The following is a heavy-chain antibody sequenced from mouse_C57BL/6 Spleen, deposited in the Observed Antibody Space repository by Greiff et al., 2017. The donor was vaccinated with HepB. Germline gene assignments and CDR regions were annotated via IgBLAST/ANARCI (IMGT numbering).Heavy chain of an antibody. CDR2: ISGGGGNT. V-gene: IGHV5-9*01. CDR1: GFTFSSYT. J-gene: IGHJ2*01. Sequence: EVQVVESGGGLVKPGGSLKLSCAASGFTFSSYTMSWVRQTPEKRLEWVATISGGGGNTYYPDSVKGRFTISRDNAKNTLYLQMSSLRSEDTALYYCARGGVFDYWGQGTTLTVSS. CDR3: ARGGVFDY.